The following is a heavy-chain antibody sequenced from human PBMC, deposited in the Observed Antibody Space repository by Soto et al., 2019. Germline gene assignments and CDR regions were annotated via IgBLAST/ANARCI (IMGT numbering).Heavy chain of an antibody. CDR3: ATLWGQD. Sequence: SETLSLTCAVSGGSISSSSYYWGWIRQPPGKGLEWIGRIYYSGSTYYNPSLKSRVTISVDTSKNQFSLKLSSVTAADTAVYYCATLWGQDWGQGTLVTVSS. J-gene: IGHJ4*02. CDR2: IYYSGST. V-gene: IGHV4-39*01. CDR1: GGSISSSSYY. D-gene: IGHD3-10*01.